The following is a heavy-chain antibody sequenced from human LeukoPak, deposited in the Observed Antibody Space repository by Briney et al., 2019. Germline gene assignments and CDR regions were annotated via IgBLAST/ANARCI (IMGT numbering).Heavy chain of an antibody. CDR3: ARVPRGPGFAASSWFRYYFDY. Sequence: SETLSLTCAVYGGSFSGYYWSWIRQPPGKGLEWVGEINHSGSTNYNPSLKSRVTISVDTSKNQFSLKLSSVTAADTAVYYRARVPRGPGFAASSWFRYYFDYWGQGTLVTVSS. D-gene: IGHD6-13*01. CDR2: INHSGST. V-gene: IGHV4-34*01. J-gene: IGHJ4*02. CDR1: GGSFSGYY.